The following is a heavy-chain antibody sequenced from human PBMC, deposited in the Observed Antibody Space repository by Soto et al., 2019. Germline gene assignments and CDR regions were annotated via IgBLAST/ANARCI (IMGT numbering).Heavy chain of an antibody. CDR2: ISSSSSYI. D-gene: IGHD5-12*01. J-gene: IGHJ6*03. Sequence: GGSLRLSCAASGFTFSSYSMNWVRQAPGKGLEWVSSISSSSSYIYYADSVKGRFTISRDNAKNSLYLQMNSLRAEDTAVYYCARVATNPYYYYYMDVWGKGTTVTVSS. V-gene: IGHV3-21*01. CDR3: ARVATNPYYYYYMDV. CDR1: GFTFSSYS.